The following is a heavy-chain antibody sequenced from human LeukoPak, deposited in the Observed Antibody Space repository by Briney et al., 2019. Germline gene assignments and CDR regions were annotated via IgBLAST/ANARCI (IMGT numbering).Heavy chain of an antibody. CDR2: IHISKST. D-gene: IGHD3-22*01. Sequence: SETLSLTCTVSGVSISSYYWSWIRQPAGKGLEWIGRIHISKSTYYNPSLQSRVTMSVDTSKNQFSLNLSSVTAADTAVYYCARGYLYYYDSSGYPKGRHFDYWGQGTLVTVSS. J-gene: IGHJ4*02. CDR1: GVSISSYY. CDR3: ARGYLYYYDSSGYPKGRHFDY. V-gene: IGHV4-4*07.